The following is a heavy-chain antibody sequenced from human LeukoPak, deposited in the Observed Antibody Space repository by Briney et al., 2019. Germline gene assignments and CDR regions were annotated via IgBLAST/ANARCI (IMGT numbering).Heavy chain of an antibody. CDR2: ISGSGGST. J-gene: IGHJ4*02. CDR1: GFTFSSYA. D-gene: IGHD3-10*02. CDR3: AKPSSHGYYVRVPFDY. Sequence: GGSLRLSCAASGFTFSSYAMSWVRQAPGKGLEWVSAISGSGGSTYYADSVKGRFTISRDNSKNTLYLQMNSLRAEDTAVYYCAKPSSHGYYVRVPFDYWGQGTLVTVSS. V-gene: IGHV3-23*01.